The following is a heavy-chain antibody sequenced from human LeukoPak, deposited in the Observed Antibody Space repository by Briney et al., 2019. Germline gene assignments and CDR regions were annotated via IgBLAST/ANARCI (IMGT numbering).Heavy chain of an antibody. CDR2: IIPIFGTA. J-gene: IGHJ6*04. V-gene: IGHV1-69*06. D-gene: IGHD3-9*01. CDR3: ARDLTGYLYYSYGMDV. CDR1: GGTFTSYG. Sequence: SVKVSCKASGGTFTSYGISWVRQAPGQGLEWMGGIIPIFGTANYAQKFQGRVTITADKSTSTAYMELSSLRSEDTAVYYCARDLTGYLYYSYGMDVWGKGTTVTVSS.